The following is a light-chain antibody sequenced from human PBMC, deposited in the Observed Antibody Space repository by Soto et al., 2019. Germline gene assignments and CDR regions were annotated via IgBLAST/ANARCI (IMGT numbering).Light chain of an antibody. V-gene: IGLV2-14*01. J-gene: IGLJ1*01. CDR2: EVS. Sequence: QSALTQPASVSGSLGQSITISGPGTSNDVGGYNYVSWYQQYPGKAPRLMLYEVSIRPSGIPNRFSGSKSGNTASLTISGLQAEDEADYYCSSYTSSILYVFGSGTKVTVL. CDR1: SNDVGGYNY. CDR3: SSYTSSILYV.